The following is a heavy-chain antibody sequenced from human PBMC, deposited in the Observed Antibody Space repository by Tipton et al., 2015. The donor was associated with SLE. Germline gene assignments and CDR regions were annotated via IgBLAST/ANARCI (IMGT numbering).Heavy chain of an antibody. CDR2: ITPIGST. Sequence: TLSLTCTVSGGAITNYYWNWIRQPPGKGLEWIGCITPIGSTNYNPSLKSRVTMSADTSKNQFSLKLNSVTAADTAVYYCARGVRIAVVKGWYFDLWGRGTLVTVSS. D-gene: IGHD6-19*01. CDR3: ARGVRIAVVKGWYFDL. CDR1: GGAITNYY. J-gene: IGHJ2*01. V-gene: IGHV4-4*07.